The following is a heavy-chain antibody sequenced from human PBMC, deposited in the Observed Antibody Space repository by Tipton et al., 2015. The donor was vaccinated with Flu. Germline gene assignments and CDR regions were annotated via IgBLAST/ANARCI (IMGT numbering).Heavy chain of an antibody. D-gene: IGHD3-22*01. CDR2: IYYSGST. V-gene: IGHV4-61*01. CDR3: ARTASSGYRYWFDP. J-gene: IGHJ5*02. CDR1: GGSVSSGSYY. Sequence: LRLSCTVSGGSVSSGSYYWSWIRQPPGKGLEWIGHIYYSGSTNYNPSLKSRVTISVDTSKNQFSLKLNSVTAADTALYYCARTASSGYRYWFDPWGQGILVTVSS.